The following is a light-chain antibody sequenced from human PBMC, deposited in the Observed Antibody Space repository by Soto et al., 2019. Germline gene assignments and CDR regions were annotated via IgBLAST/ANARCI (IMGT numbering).Light chain of an antibody. CDR2: GAS. CDR1: QSVSSSY. Sequence: EIVLTQSPGTLSLSPGERATLSCRASQSVSSSYLAWYQQTPGQAPRLIIYGASSRATGIPDRFSGRGSGTDFTLTISRLEPEAFAVYYGQQYGSSPQTFGQGTKVEIK. V-gene: IGKV3-20*01. J-gene: IGKJ1*01. CDR3: QQYGSSPQT.